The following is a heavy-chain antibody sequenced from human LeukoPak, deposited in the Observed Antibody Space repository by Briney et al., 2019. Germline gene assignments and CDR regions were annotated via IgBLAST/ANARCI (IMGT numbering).Heavy chain of an antibody. CDR3: ARANGGGAYYPFDH. D-gene: IGHD2-21*02. Sequence: ASVKVSCKASGYTFTGYYIHWLRQAPAQGREWVGWINPYSGSTHSAHTLHGRVTVDSDTSTTTPSMELNRLTSDDTAVYYCARANGGGAYYPFDHWGQGTLVAVSS. V-gene: IGHV1-2*07. CDR2: INPYSGST. J-gene: IGHJ4*02. CDR1: GYTFTGYY.